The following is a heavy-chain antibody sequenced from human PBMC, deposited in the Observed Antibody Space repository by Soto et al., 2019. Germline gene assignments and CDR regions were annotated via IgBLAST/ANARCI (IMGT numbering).Heavy chain of an antibody. V-gene: IGHV3-23*01. CDR3: ATLAATRVDTAMVTDDAFDI. J-gene: IGHJ3*02. CDR1: GFTFSSNA. Sequence: GGSLRLSCAASGFTFSSNAMSWVRQAPGKGLEWVSAISGSGGSTYYADSVKGRFTISRDNSKNTLYLQMNSLIAEDTAVYYCATLAATRVDTAMVTDDAFDIWGQGTMGTGSS. CDR2: ISGSGGST. D-gene: IGHD5-18*01.